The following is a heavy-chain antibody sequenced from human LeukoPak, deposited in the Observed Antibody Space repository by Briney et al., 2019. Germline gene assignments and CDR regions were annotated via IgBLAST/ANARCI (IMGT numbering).Heavy chain of an antibody. D-gene: IGHD2-2*01. CDR3: ARQSSYCSSTSCYSYSMDV. V-gene: IGHV5-51*01. J-gene: IGHJ6*02. Sequence: GESLKISCKGSGYSFTSYWIGWVRQMPGKGLEWMGIIYPGDSDTRYSPSFQGQVTISADKSISTAYLQWSSLKASDTAMYYCARQSSYCSSTSCYSYSMDVWGQGATVTVSS. CDR2: IYPGDSDT. CDR1: GYSFTSYW.